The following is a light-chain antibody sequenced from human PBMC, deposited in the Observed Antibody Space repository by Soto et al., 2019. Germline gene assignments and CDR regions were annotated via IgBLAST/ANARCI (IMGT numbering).Light chain of an antibody. Sequence: SYELTQPPSVSVAPGQTARITCRGNNIGSKRVHWYQQKPGQAPVLVVHDDSDRPSGIPERLSGSNSGNTATLSISRVEAGDEADYYCQVWDSSSDHRVFGGGTQLTVL. CDR2: DDS. CDR3: QVWDSSSDHRV. V-gene: IGLV3-21*02. CDR1: NIGSKR. J-gene: IGLJ3*02.